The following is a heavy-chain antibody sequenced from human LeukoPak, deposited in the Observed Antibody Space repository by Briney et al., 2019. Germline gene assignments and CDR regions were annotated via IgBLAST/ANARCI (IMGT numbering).Heavy chain of an antibody. V-gene: IGHV4-59*01. D-gene: IGHD4-23*01. CDR2: IYNSGIT. CDR3: AXXVAVEDAFDI. J-gene: IGHJ3*02. Sequence: SETLSPTCTVSGGSISSSYWNWIRQAPGKGLEWIGYIYNSGITNYNPSLKSRVTILVDMSQNQFSLRLTSVTAADTAVYYCAXXVAVEDAFDIWGQGTKVTVPS. CDR1: GGSISSSY.